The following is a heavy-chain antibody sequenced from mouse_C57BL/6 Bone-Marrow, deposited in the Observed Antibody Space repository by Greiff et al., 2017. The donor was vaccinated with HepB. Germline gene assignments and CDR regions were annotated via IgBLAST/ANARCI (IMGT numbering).Heavy chain of an antibody. Sequence: QVQLQQPGAELVRPGSSVKLSCKASGYTFTSYWMHWVKQRPIQGLEWIGNIDPSDSETHYNQKFKDKATLTVDKSSSTAYMQLSSLTSEDSAVYYCARRGYDYDVGWYFDVWGTGTTVTVSS. CDR1: GYTFTSYW. CDR2: IDPSDSET. CDR3: ARRGYDYDVGWYFDV. D-gene: IGHD2-4*01. V-gene: IGHV1-52*01. J-gene: IGHJ1*03.